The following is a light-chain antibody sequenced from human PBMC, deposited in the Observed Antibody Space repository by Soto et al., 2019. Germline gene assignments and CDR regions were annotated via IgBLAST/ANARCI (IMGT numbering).Light chain of an antibody. CDR3: SSYAGNANYV. V-gene: IGLV2-8*01. CDR1: SSDVGDYNY. CDR2: EVS. Sequence: SVLTQPPSASGSPGQSVTISCTGTSSDVGDYNYVSWYQQYPGKVPKLMIYEVSKRPSGVPDRFSGSKSGNKASLTVSGLRTEDEADYYCSSYAGNANYVFGTGTKVTVL. J-gene: IGLJ1*01.